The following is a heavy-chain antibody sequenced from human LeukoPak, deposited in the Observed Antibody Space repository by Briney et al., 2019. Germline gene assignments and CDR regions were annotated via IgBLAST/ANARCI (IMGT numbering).Heavy chain of an antibody. Sequence: HSGGSLRLSCGASGLTVSSYGMSWVRQAPGKGLEWVSTIIGSAVNTYYADSVKGRFTISRDDSKNTVYLQMNSLRAEDTAVYSCAKYTSGTSYRGLDQWGQGTLVTVSS. CDR3: AKYTSGTSYRGLDQ. CDR2: IIGSAVNT. D-gene: IGHD3-10*01. CDR1: GLTVSSYG. V-gene: IGHV3-23*01. J-gene: IGHJ4*02.